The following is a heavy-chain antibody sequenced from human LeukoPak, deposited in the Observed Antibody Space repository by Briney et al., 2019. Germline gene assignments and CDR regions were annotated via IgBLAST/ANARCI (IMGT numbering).Heavy chain of an antibody. CDR3: VRGLDSSSYVDS. Sequence: SETLSLTCTVSGGSISSSSYYWGWIRQPPGKGLEWIGSIYYSGGTYYNPSLKSRVTISVDTSKNQFSLKLSFVTAADTALYYCVRGLDSSSYVDSWGQGTLVTVSS. J-gene: IGHJ4*02. D-gene: IGHD6-13*01. CDR1: GGSISSSSYY. V-gene: IGHV4-39*07. CDR2: IYYSGGT.